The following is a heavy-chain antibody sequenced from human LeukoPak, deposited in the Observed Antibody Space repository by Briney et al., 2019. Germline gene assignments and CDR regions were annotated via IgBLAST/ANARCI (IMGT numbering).Heavy chain of an antibody. V-gene: IGHV3-53*01. CDR1: GFTVSSSY. D-gene: IGHD4-17*01. CDR3: ARGRLDYGDYLNWFDP. Sequence: GGSLRLSCAASGFTVSSSYMNWVRQAPGKGLEWVSVIYSGGSTYYADSVKGRFTISRDNSKNTLYLQMNSLRAEDTAVYYCARGRLDYGDYLNWFDPWGQGTLVTVSS. J-gene: IGHJ5*02. CDR2: IYSGGST.